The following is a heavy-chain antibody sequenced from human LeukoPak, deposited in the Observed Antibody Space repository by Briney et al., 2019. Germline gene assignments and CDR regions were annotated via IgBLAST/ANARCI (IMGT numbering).Heavy chain of an antibody. CDR1: GFTFSSYA. CDR3: AKRNYDFWSGYYRRAENHFDY. CDR2: ISGSGGST. Sequence: GGSLRLSCAAPGFTFSSYAMSWVRQAPGKGLEWVSSISGSGGSTYYADSVKGRFTISRDNSKSTLYLQMNSLRAEDTAVYCCAKRNYDFWSGYYRRAENHFDYWGQGTLVTVSS. J-gene: IGHJ4*02. D-gene: IGHD3-3*01. V-gene: IGHV3-23*01.